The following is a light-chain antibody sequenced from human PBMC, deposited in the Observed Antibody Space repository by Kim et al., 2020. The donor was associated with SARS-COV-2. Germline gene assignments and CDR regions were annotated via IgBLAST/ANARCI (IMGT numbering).Light chain of an antibody. CDR2: GAY. J-gene: IGKJ1*01. Sequence: DFQMTQSPSSLSASLGDIVTITCRASQEIGNFLAWYQQKPGKPPRLLIYGAYTLQSGVSSRFSGSASGTDFTLTISGLQPADIATYYCQKYNDGPMWTFGQGTKVDIK. CDR3: QKYNDGPMWT. CDR1: QEIGNF. V-gene: IGKV1-27*01.